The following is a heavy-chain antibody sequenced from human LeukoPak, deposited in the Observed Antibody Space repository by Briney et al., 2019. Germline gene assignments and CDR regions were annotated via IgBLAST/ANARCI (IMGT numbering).Heavy chain of an antibody. CDR2: INPNSGGT. CDR3: ARDSSGWDDNFDY. CDR1: GYTFTGYY. D-gene: IGHD6-19*01. V-gene: IGHV1-2*02. Sequence: ASVKVSCKSSGYTFTGYYMHWVRPAPGQGLEWMGWINPNSGGTNYAQKFQGRVTMTRDTSISTAYMELSRLRSDDTAVYYCARDSSGWDDNFDYWSQGTLVTVSS. J-gene: IGHJ4*02.